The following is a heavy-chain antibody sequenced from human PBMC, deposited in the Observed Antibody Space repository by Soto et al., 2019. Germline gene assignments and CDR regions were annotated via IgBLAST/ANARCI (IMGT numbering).Heavy chain of an antibody. CDR3: ARTRSFTLGFYYDGMDV. CDR2: IYPGDSDT. J-gene: IGHJ6*02. D-gene: IGHD6-6*01. V-gene: IGHV5-51*01. CDR1: GYGFASYW. Sequence: RGESLKISCQGSGYGFASYWIGWVRQMPGKDLEWMGIIYPGDSDTRYSPSFQGQVTISADKSLRTAYLQWTSLKASDTALYYCARTRSFTLGFYYDGMDVWGQGTTVTVSS.